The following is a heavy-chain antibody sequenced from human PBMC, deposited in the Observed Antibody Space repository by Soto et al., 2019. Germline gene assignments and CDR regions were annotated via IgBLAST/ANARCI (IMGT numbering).Heavy chain of an antibody. D-gene: IGHD6-25*01. CDR2: ISFDGSDK. J-gene: IGHJ6*02. CDR1: RFTFSSYA. Sequence: QVHLMESRGGVVQPGRSLRLSCAASRFTFSSYAMHWVRQAPGKGLDWVALISFDGSDKYYADSVKGRFTISRDNSKNTLYLQMNSLRVEDTAVYYCAREPVRRLQGPDYYYYGMDVWGQGTTVTVSS. V-gene: IGHV3-30-3*01. CDR3: AREPVRRLQGPDYYYYGMDV.